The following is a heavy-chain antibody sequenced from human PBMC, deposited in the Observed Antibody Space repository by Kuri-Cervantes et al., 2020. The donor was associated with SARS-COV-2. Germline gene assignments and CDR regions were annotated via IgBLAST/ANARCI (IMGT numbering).Heavy chain of an antibody. CDR1: GYTFTGYY. V-gene: IGHV1-2*02. D-gene: IGHD2-2*01. CDR2: INPNSGGT. J-gene: IGHJ1*01. CDR3: AGFCSSTNCYAGPTEYFQH. Sequence: ASVKVSCKASGYTFTGYYMHWVRQAPGQGLEWMGWINPNSGGTNYAQKFQGRVTMTRDTSISTAYMELSRLRSDDTAVYYCAGFCSSTNCYAGPTEYFQHWGQGTLVTVSS.